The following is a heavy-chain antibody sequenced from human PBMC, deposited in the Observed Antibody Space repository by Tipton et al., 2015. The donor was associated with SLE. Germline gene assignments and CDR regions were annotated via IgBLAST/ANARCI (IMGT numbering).Heavy chain of an antibody. CDR1: GGPISSYY. Sequence: TLSLTCTVSGGPISSYYWSWIRQPPGKGLEWIGYIYYSGSTNYNPSLKSRVTISVDTSKNQFSLKLSSVTAADTAVYYCARGWGYDSLYYYYGMDVWGQGTTVTVSS. D-gene: IGHD5-12*01. J-gene: IGHJ6*02. CDR2: IYYSGST. CDR3: ARGWGYDSLYYYYGMDV. V-gene: IGHV4-59*01.